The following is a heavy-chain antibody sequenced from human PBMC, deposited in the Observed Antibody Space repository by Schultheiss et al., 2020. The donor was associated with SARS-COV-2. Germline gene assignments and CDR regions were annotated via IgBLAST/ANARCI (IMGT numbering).Heavy chain of an antibody. CDR1: GFTFSDYY. Sequence: GGSLRLSCAASGFTFSDYYMSWIRQAPGKGLEWVSYISSSSSYTNYADSVKGRFTISRDNAKNSLYLQMNSLRAEDTAVYYCARDRYSSSWYGGDFDYWGQGTLVTVAS. V-gene: IGHV3-11*05. CDR3: ARDRYSSSWYGGDFDY. J-gene: IGHJ4*02. D-gene: IGHD6-13*01. CDR2: ISSSSSYT.